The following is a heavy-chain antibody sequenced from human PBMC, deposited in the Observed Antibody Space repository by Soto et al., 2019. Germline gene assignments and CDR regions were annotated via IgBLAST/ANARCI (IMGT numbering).Heavy chain of an antibody. J-gene: IGHJ5*02. D-gene: IGHD3-22*01. CDR1: GGSVSSTSYY. V-gene: IGHV4-30-4*01. Sequence: PSETLSLTXTVPGGSVSSTSYYWSWIRQPPGKGLEWIGYIYYTGSTNYNPSLKSRVTISLDTSKNQFSLKLSSVTAADTAVFYCARVRAYDSSGYDYPLGGWFDPWGQGTLVTVS. CDR3: ARVRAYDSSGYDYPLGGWFDP. CDR2: IYYTGST.